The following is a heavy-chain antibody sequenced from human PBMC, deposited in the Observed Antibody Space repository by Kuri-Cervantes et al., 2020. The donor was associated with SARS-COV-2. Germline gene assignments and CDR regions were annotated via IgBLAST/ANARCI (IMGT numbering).Heavy chain of an antibody. CDR2: ISSSSSTI. V-gene: IGHV3-48*04. Sequence: GESLKISCAASGFTFSSYSMNWVRQAPGKGLEWVSYISSSSSTIYYADSVRGRFTISRDNSKNMLFLQMDSLRVEDSAVYYCAKDQHGIVVVVAAIESWGQGIPVTVSS. CDR1: GFTFSSYS. D-gene: IGHD2-15*01. J-gene: IGHJ5*01. CDR3: AKDQHGIVVVVAAIES.